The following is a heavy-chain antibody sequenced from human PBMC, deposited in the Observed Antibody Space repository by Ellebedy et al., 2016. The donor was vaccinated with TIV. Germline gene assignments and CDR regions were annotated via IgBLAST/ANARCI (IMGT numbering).Heavy chain of an antibody. J-gene: IGHJ4*02. CDR1: GFSFRSYW. V-gene: IGHV3-7*03. CDR2: IYQDGGVQ. Sequence: GESLKISCAASGFSFRSYWMSWVRQAPGKGLEWVANIYQDGGVQYYVDSVKGRFTISRDNADNSLFLQMTSLRAEDTAFYFCARDPWLVIDYWGQGILVTVSS. D-gene: IGHD6-19*01. CDR3: ARDPWLVIDY.